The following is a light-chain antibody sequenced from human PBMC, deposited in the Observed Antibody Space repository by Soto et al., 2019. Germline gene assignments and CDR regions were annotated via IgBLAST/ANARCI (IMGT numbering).Light chain of an antibody. J-gene: IGLJ2*01. CDR3: SSYTTSNTLV. CDR1: SSDVGAYTY. CDR2: EVS. V-gene: IGLV2-14*01. Sequence: QSVLTQPASVSGSPGQSITISCTGTSSDVGAYTYVSWYQQHPGKAPKLMIFEVSDRPSGVSNRFSGSKSGNTASLTISGLQAEDEAYYYCSSYTTSNTLVFGGGTKVTVL.